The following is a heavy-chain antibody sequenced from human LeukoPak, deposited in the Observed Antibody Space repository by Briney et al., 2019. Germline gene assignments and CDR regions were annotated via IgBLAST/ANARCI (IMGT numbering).Heavy chain of an antibody. Sequence: EASVKVSCKASGYIFSVYALIWVRQAPGQGLELMGWINTNTGNPTYAQGFTGRFVFSLDTSVSTAYLQISSLKAEDTAVYYCARDYTIAVGTTTYLQHWGRGTLVTVSS. CDR1: GYIFSVYA. V-gene: IGHV7-4-1*02. CDR2: INTNTGNP. CDR3: ARDYTIAVGTTTYLQH. J-gene: IGHJ1*01. D-gene: IGHD1-26*01.